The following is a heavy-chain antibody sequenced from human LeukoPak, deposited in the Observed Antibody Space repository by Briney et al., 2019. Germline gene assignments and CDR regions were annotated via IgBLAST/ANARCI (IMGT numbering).Heavy chain of an antibody. D-gene: IGHD6-13*01. CDR1: GFTFSDSA. Sequence: GGSLNLSCAASGFTFSDSAIHWVRQASGKGLEWVGRIRSKANSYATAFAASVKGRFIISRDDSKNTAYLQMSDLETEDTAVYYCTRQSGNSTWYNDWFDPWGQGTLVTVSS. J-gene: IGHJ5*02. CDR3: TRQSGNSTWYNDWFDP. CDR2: IRSKANSYAT. V-gene: IGHV3-73*01.